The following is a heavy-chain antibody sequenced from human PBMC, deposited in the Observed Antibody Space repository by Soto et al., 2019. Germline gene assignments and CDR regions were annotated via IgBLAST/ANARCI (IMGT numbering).Heavy chain of an antibody. Sequence: SVKVSCKASGGTFSSYTISWVRQAPGQGLEWMGRIIPILGIANYAQKFQGRVTITADKSTSTAYMELSSLRFEDTAVYYCARESAAADGHDYWGQGTLVTVSS. J-gene: IGHJ4*02. V-gene: IGHV1-69*04. CDR1: GGTFSSYT. D-gene: IGHD6-13*01. CDR2: IIPILGIA. CDR3: ARESAAADGHDY.